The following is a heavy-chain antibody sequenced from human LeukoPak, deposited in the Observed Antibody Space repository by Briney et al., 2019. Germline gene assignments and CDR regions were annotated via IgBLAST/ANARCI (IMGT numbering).Heavy chain of an antibody. CDR2: IYYSGST. CDR1: GGSISSYY. Sequence: SETLSLTCNVSGGSISSYYWSWSRQPPGKGLEWIGYIYYSGSTNYNPSLKSRVTISVDTSKNQFSLKVSSVTAADTAVYYCATQDWNHGAFDIWGQGTMVTVSS. D-gene: IGHD1-1*01. V-gene: IGHV4-59*08. J-gene: IGHJ3*02. CDR3: ATQDWNHGAFDI.